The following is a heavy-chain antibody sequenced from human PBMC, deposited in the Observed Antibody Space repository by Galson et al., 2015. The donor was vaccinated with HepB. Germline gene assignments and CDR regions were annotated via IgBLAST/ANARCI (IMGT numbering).Heavy chain of an antibody. J-gene: IGHJ4*02. Sequence: SLRLSCAASGFTFNIYWMTWFRQAPGKGLEWVANIKKDGSEKYYVDSVKGRFTISRDNAKNSLYLQMNSLSAEDTAVYYCARWRDYWGRGTLVTASS. D-gene: IGHD5-12*01. CDR3: ARWRDY. V-gene: IGHV3-7*03. CDR1: GFTFNIYW. CDR2: IKKDGSEK.